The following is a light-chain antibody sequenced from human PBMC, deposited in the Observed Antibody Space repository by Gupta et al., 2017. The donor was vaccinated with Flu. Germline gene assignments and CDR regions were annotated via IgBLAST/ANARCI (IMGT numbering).Light chain of an antibody. J-gene: IGLJ2*01. CDR1: SDVNVPTYN. CDR3: MIWPSNGYVV. Sequence: QPVLTQPPSSSASPGESDRLTCTLPSDVNVPTYNIYWFQQKPGSPPRYLLYYYSDSHKGQGSGVPSRFSGSQDASTNTEILLISGLQSEDEADYSCMIWPSNGYVVFGGGTKLTVL. CDR2: YYSDSHK. V-gene: IGLV5-37*01.